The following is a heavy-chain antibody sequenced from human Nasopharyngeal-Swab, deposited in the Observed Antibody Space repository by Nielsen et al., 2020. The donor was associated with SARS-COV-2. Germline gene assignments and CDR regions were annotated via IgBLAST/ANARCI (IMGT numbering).Heavy chain of an antibody. D-gene: IGHD5-24*01. V-gene: IGHV1-69*10. J-gene: IGHJ6*03. CDR1: GGTFSSYG. CDR2: IIPVLPIP. CDR3: ARGGWLRRDYYYSYYYMDV. Sequence: SVKVSCKTSGGTFSSYGISWVRQAPGEGLEWMGGIIPVLPIPRYAQKFRDRVTITADTSTRTAYMELSSLRSEDTATYYCARGGWLRRDYYYSYYYMDVWGKGTTVTVSS.